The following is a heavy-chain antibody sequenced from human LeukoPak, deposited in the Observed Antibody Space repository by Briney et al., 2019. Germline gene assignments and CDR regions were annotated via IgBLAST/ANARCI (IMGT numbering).Heavy chain of an antibody. D-gene: IGHD2-15*01. Sequence: SQTLSLTCTVPGGSISSGSYYGSWIRQPAGKGLEWIGRIYTSGSTNYNPSLKSRVTISVDTSKNQFSLKLSSVTAADTAVYYCARDRVVAARGYYYYGMDVWGQGTTVTVSS. J-gene: IGHJ6*02. CDR1: GGSISSGSYY. CDR3: ARDRVVAARGYYYYGMDV. V-gene: IGHV4-61*02. CDR2: IYTSGST.